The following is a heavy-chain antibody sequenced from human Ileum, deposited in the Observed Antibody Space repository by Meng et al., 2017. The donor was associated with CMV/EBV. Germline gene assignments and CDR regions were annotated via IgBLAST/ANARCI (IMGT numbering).Heavy chain of an antibody. CDR2: IATGDRFGGGKT. CDR1: GFSFSSYE. CDR3: ARAQYYDYVWGSYRYTDAFDI. Sequence: GESLKISCAASGFSFSSYEFNWVRQAPGKGLEWVANIATGDRFGGGKTKYADSVKGRFTISRDNAKNTLYLQMNSLRAEDTAVYYCARAQYYDYVWGSYRYTDAFDIWGQGTMVTVSS. D-gene: IGHD3-16*02. V-gene: IGHV3-48*03. J-gene: IGHJ3*02.